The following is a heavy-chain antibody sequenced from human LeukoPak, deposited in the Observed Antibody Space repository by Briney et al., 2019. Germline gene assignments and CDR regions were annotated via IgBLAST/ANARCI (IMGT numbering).Heavy chain of an antibody. CDR3: ARFGYYYDSSGYTPHYYMDV. D-gene: IGHD3-22*01. CDR2: IIPMFGTP. J-gene: IGHJ6*03. CDR1: GDTFTTYA. V-gene: IGHV1-69*01. Sequence: SVKVSCKASGDTFTTYAIIWVRQAPGQGLEWMGGIIPMFGTPNYAQKFQGRATITADESTSTAYMELSRLRSEDTAVYYCARFGYYYDSSGYTPHYYMDVWGKGTTVTISS.